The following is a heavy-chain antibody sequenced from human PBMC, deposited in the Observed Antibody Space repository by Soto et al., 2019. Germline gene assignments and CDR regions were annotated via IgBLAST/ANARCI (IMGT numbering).Heavy chain of an antibody. Sequence: QVQLRESGPGLVKPSQALSLVCSVSGDSITSGGYYWTWLRQRPGKGLEWIGYIYFTGSAYYNPSLKGRMTMSVDTSKNHFSLRLSSVTAADTAFYYCARERVLRSGWFDPWGQGTLVTVSS. J-gene: IGHJ5*02. V-gene: IGHV4-31*03. CDR2: IYFTGSA. D-gene: IGHD1-26*01. CDR1: GDSITSGGYY. CDR3: ARERVLRSGWFDP.